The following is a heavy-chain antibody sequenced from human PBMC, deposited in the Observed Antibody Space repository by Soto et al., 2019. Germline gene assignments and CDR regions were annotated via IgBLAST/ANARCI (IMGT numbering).Heavy chain of an antibody. CDR2: IYSGGST. J-gene: IGHJ6*02. D-gene: IGHD6-13*01. CDR1: GFTVSSNY. CDR3: ARVLPPVPGGAAGPMDV. V-gene: IGHV3-66*01. Sequence: HPGGSLRLSCAASGFTVSSNYMSWVRQAPGKGLEWVSVIYSGGSTYYADSVKGRFTISRDNSKNTLYLQMNSLRAEDTAVYYCARVLPPVPGGAAGPMDVWGQGTTVTVSS.